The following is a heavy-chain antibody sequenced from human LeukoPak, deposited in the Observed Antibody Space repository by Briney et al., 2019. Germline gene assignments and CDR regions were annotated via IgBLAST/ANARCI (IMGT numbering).Heavy chain of an antibody. CDR1: GFSFRDHA. Sequence: PGGSLRLSCTPSGFSFRDHAITWVRQAPGKGLEWVSSISSNGASTYYPGSVKGRFTISRENAKNSLYLQMNSLRAGDTAVYYCARGPGYDFWSETFYGMDVWGQGTTVTVSS. CDR3: ARGPGYDFWSETFYGMDV. D-gene: IGHD3-3*01. V-gene: IGHV3-13*01. J-gene: IGHJ6*02. CDR2: ISSNGAST.